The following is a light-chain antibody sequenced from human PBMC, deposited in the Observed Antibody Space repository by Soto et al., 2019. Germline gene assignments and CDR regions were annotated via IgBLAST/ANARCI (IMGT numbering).Light chain of an antibody. Sequence: QAVLAQSSPRSGSPGQAITIPCAGNSSDVGGYKSVSWYPQHPGKAPNLMIYNVSNRPSGISNRFSGSKSGNTASLTISGLQAEDEADYYCSSYTSSSTYVFGTGTKVTVL. J-gene: IGLJ1*01. CDR2: NVS. CDR1: SSDVGGYKS. CDR3: SSYTSSSTYV. V-gene: IGLV2-14*03.